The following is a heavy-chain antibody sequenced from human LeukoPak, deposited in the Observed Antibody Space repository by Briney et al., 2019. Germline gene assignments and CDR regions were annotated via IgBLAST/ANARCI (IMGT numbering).Heavy chain of an antibody. Sequence: ASVKVFCKASGGTFSSYAISWVRQAPGQGLEWMGGIIPIFGTANYAQKFQGRVTITTDESTSTAYMELSSLRSEDTAVYYCAAMGTDAFDIWGQGTMVTVSS. CDR3: AAMGTDAFDI. D-gene: IGHD1-1*01. V-gene: IGHV1-69*05. J-gene: IGHJ3*02. CDR1: GGTFSSYA. CDR2: IIPIFGTA.